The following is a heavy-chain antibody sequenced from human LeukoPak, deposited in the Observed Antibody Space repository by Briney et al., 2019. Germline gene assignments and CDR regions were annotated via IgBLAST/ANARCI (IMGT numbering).Heavy chain of an antibody. CDR2: INHSGST. V-gene: IGHV4-34*01. CDR1: GGSFSGYY. Sequence: PSETLSLTCAVYGGSFSGYYWSWLRQPPGKGLERIGEINHSGSTNYNPSLKSRVTISVDTSKNQFSLKLSSVTAADTAVYYCARRKGLYYDFWSGYQGRSGAFDIWGQGTMVTVSS. J-gene: IGHJ3*02. D-gene: IGHD3-3*01. CDR3: ARRKGLYYDFWSGYQGRSGAFDI.